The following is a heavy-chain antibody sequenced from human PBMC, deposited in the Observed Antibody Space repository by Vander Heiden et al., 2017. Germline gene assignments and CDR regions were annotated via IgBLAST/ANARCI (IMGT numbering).Heavy chain of an antibody. J-gene: IGHJ6*02. D-gene: IGHD2-2*01. CDR2: TTPNGGAT. CDR3: ARGRGGGGAAAVIGEDYGMDV. Sequence: QVQLVQSGAEVKKPGASVKVSCKASGYTFTGYYMHWVRQAPGQGLGWLGGTTPNGGATNYAQMFQGWFTMPRATSTTTAYRELSRLSSDYTAVYYGARGRGGGGAAAVIGEDYGMDVWGQGTTVTVSS. CDR1: GYTFTGYY. V-gene: IGHV1-2*04.